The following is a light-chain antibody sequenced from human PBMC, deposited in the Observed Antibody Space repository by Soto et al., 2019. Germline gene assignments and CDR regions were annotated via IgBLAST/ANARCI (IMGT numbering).Light chain of an antibody. CDR3: SSYTSRSTLV. Sequence: QSALTQPASVSGSPGQSITISCTGTNSDVGGYNYVSWYQQRPGKAPKLIISEVSARPSGVSNRFSGSKSGNTASLTISGLQADDAADYFCSSYTSRSTLVFGVGTKLTVL. V-gene: IGLV2-14*01. J-gene: IGLJ3*02. CDR1: NSDVGGYNY. CDR2: EVS.